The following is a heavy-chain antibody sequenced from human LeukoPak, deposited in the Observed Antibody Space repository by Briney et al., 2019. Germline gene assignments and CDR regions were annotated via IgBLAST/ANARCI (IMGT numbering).Heavy chain of an antibody. V-gene: IGHV3-49*03. CDR3: AAPYYDSSGYYSYFDY. CDR2: IRGIVYGVTT. D-gene: IGHD3-22*01. J-gene: IGHJ4*02. CDR1: GFTFGDYA. Sequence: EPGRSLRLSCTASGFTFGDYAMSWFRQAPGKGLEWVGFIRGIVYGVTTEYAASVKGRFTISRDDSRSIPYLQMNSLKTENKAVYYCAAPYYDSSGYYSYFDYWGQGTLVTVSS.